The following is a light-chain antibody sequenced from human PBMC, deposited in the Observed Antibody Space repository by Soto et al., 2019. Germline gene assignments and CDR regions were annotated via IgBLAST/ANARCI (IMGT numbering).Light chain of an antibody. J-gene: IGKJ1*01. CDR1: QSISSW. V-gene: IGKV1-5*01. CDR3: HQYYSYPDK. CDR2: AAS. Sequence: DIQMTQSPSTLSASVGDRVTITCRASQSISSWLAWYQQKPGKAPKLLISAASTLNGGVPSRFSGSGSGTEFTLIVSSLQPDDFATYYCHQYYSYPDKFGQGTKVDIX.